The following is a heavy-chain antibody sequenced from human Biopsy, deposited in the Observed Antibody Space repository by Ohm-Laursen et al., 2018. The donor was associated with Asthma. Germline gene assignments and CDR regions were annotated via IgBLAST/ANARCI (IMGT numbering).Heavy chain of an antibody. J-gene: IGHJ3*02. V-gene: IGHV3-30*03. CDR2: ISSDGHNK. Sequence: SLRLSCSASGFVFSQSGMHWVRQAPGKGLEWVALISSDGHNKYYKDSVKGRFTTSRDNSKLRLYLEINSLRVEDSAVYYCARESGQDSGGTGAFDRWGQGTMVAVSS. D-gene: IGHD4-23*01. CDR3: ARESGQDSGGTGAFDR. CDR1: GFVFSQSG.